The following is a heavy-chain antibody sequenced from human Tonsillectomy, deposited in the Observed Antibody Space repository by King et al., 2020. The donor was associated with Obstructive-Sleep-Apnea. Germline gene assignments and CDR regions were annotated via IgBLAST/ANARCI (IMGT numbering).Heavy chain of an antibody. Sequence: VQLVESGGGLVQPGRSLRLSCEAYGVTSYEHAMHWVRQAPGKGLEWVSGIHSDVADTGYADSVKGRFTISRDNAKNSVYLQMNSLRAEDTALYYCTKALFPGGADVWGQGTTVIVSS. D-gene: IGHD6-25*01. V-gene: IGHV3-9*02. CDR3: TKALFPGGADV. CDR2: IHSDVADT. CDR1: GVTSYEHA. J-gene: IGHJ6*02.